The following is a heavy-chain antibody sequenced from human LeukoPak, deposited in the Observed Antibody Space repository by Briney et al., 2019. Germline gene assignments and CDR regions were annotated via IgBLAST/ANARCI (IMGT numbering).Heavy chain of an antibody. CDR2: ISGSGGST. D-gene: IGHD3-3*01. CDR3: AKDSRNFGVPFGL. CDR1: GFTFSSYA. V-gene: IGHV3-23*01. J-gene: IGHJ4*02. Sequence: GGSLRLSCAASGFTFSSYAMSWVRQAPGKGLEWVSAISGSGGSTYYADSAKGRFTISRDNSKNTLYLQMNSLRAEDTAVYYCAKDSRNFGVPFGLWGQGTLVTVSS.